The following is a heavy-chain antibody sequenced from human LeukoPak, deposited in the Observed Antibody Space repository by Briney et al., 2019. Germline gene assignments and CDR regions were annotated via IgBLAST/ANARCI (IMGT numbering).Heavy chain of an antibody. CDR2: ISSNGATT. CDR1: GFTFNRFY. J-gene: IGHJ4*02. V-gene: IGHV3-64*04. D-gene: IGHD5/OR15-5a*01. Sequence: PGGSLRLSCSASGFTFNRFYLHWVRQAPGKGLEFVSHISSNGATTYYADSVKGRFTISRDSSKNTLYLQMNSLRAEDTAVYYCARDSLGMSTLDSWGQGTLVTVSS. CDR3: ARDSLGMSTLDS.